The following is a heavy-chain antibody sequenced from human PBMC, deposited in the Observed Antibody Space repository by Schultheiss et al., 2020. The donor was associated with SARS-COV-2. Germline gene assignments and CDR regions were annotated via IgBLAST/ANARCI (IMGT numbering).Heavy chain of an antibody. J-gene: IGHJ6*02. CDR1: GGSFSGYY. CDR2: INHSGST. D-gene: IGHD6-6*01. Sequence: SETLSLTCAVYGGSFSGYYWSWIRQPPGKGLEWIGAINHSGSTNYNTSLKSRVTISVDTSKNQFSLKLNSVTAADTAVYYCAKFSSSNYYYYGMDVWGQGTTVTVSS. V-gene: IGHV4-34*01. CDR3: AKFSSSNYYYYGMDV.